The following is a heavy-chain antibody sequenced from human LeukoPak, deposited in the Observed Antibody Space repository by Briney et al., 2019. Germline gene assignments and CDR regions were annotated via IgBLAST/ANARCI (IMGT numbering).Heavy chain of an antibody. V-gene: IGHV3-48*01. Sequence: GGSLRLSCAASGFTFSSYSMNWVRQAPGKGLEWVSYISSSSSTIYYADSVKGRFTISRDNAKNSLYLQMNSLRAEDTAVYYCARASLLNDFWSGYSYYFDYWGQGTLVTVSS. J-gene: IGHJ4*02. CDR2: ISSSSSTI. D-gene: IGHD3-3*01. CDR1: GFTFSSYS. CDR3: ARASLLNDFWSGYSYYFDY.